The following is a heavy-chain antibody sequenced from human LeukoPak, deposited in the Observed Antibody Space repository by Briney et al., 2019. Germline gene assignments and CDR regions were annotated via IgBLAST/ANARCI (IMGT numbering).Heavy chain of an antibody. CDR1: GFSVSTSY. CDR3: ARDPLGGLFDY. D-gene: IGHD3-16*01. V-gene: IGHV3-66*01. Sequence: GGSLRLSCAASGFSVSTSYVNWVRQAPGKGLEWVSVIYSGGSTYYADSVKGRFTISRDSYKNTVYLQMNSLRVDDTAVYYCARDPLGGLFDYWGQGTLVTVSS. J-gene: IGHJ4*02. CDR2: IYSGGST.